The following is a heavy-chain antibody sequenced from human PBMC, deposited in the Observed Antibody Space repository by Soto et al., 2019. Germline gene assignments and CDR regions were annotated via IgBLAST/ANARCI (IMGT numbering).Heavy chain of an antibody. D-gene: IGHD5-18*01. J-gene: IGHJ4*02. CDR1: GGSISSGGYS. Sequence: TLPLTCAVSGGSISSGGYSWRWIRERPGKGLEWIGYIYHSGSTYYNPSLKSRVTISVDRSKNQFSLKLSSVTAADTAVYYCDRVYSYGTFDYWGQGNLVTVSS. CDR3: DRVYSYGTFDY. CDR2: IYHSGST. V-gene: IGHV4-30-2*01.